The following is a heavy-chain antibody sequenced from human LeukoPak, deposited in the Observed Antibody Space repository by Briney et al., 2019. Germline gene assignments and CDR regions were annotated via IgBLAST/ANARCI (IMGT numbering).Heavy chain of an antibody. Sequence: SETLSHTCTVSGYSISSGYSWGWIRQSPGEGLEWIGSIPHTGSTHCNPSLQSRITISVDTSKKQFSLKLSSVTAADTALYYCVREMGYSFKTFNIWGQGTTVTVSS. CDR2: IPHTGST. CDR3: VREMGYSFKTFNI. D-gene: IGHD5-12*01. V-gene: IGHV4-38-2*02. CDR1: GYSISSGYS. J-gene: IGHJ3*02.